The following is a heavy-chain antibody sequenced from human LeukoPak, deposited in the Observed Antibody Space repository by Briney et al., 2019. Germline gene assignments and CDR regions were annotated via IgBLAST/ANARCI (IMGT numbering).Heavy chain of an antibody. V-gene: IGHV1-69*06. D-gene: IGHD2-21*02. CDR1: GGTFTSYA. CDR2: IIPIFGTA. J-gene: IGHJ4*02. CDR3: ARDRGDYYFDY. Sequence: ASVKVSCKASGGTFTSYAISWVRQAPGQGLEWRGGIIPIFGTANYAQKFQGRVTITADKSTSTAYMELSSLRSEDTAVYYCARDRGDYYFDYWGQGTLVTVSS.